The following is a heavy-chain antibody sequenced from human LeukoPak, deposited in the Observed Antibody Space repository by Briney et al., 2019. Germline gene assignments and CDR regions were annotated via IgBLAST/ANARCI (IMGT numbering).Heavy chain of an antibody. D-gene: IGHD3-22*01. Sequence: GGSLRLSCAASGFTFSSYAMSWVRQAPGKGLEWVSAISGSGGSTYYADSVKGRFTISRDNSKNTLYLQMNSLRAEDTAVYYCAKLVGGHYYDSSGYLGFGCWFDPWGQGTLVTVSS. V-gene: IGHV3-23*01. CDR1: GFTFSSYA. CDR2: ISGSGGST. J-gene: IGHJ5*02. CDR3: AKLVGGHYYDSSGYLGFGCWFDP.